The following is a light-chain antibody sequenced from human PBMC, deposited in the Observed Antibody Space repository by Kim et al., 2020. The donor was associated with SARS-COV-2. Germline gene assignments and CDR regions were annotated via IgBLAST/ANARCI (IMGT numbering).Light chain of an antibody. CDR2: DNT. Sequence: QAVVTQSPSVSGAPGQKVIISCTGSSSNIGAGYDVNWYQHLPGTAPKLLIYDNTNRPSGVPDRFSDSKSGTSGSLAITGLQAEDEADYYCQSYDSRLSGYVFGSGTKVTVL. CDR1: SSNIGAGYD. V-gene: IGLV1-40*01. CDR3: QSYDSRLSGYV. J-gene: IGLJ1*01.